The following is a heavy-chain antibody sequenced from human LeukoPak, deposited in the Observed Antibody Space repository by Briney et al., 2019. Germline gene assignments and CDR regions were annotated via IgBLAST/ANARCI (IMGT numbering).Heavy chain of an antibody. D-gene: IGHD3-22*01. J-gene: IGHJ4*02. CDR2: ISSSGSTI. CDR1: GFTFSDYY. CDR3: ARARITMIVAV. V-gene: IGHV3-11*01. Sequence: PGGSLRLSCAASGFTFSDYYMRWVRQAPGKGLEWVSYISSSGSTIYYADSVKGRFTISRDNAKNSLYLQMNSLRAEDTAVYYCARARITMIVAVWGQGTLVTVSS.